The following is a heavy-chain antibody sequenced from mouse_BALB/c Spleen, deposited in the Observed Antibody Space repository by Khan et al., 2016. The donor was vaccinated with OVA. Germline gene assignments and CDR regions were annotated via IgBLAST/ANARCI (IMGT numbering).Heavy chain of an antibody. CDR1: GYSFTGYF. CDR3: ARIDRSDFDH. J-gene: IGHJ2*01. Sequence: EVQLQQSGPELVKPGTSVKISCKASGYSFTGYFMNWVMQSHGKSLEWIGRINPHIGETFYNQKFKDKATLTVDESSSTAHMELRSLASEDSAVYYCARIDRSDFDHWGQGTTLTVSS. CDR2: INPHIGET. V-gene: IGHV1-20*02. D-gene: IGHD1-1*01.